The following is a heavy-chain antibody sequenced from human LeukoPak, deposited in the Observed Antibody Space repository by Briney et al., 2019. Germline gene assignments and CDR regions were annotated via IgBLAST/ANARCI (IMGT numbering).Heavy chain of an antibody. J-gene: IGHJ4*02. CDR3: ARDKARKIFGVVTPYYFDY. Sequence: PSETLSLTCTVSGDSISSSSYSWGWIRQPPGKGLEWIGSIYSSGSTYDNPSLKSRVTLSVDTSKNQFYLKLSSVTAADTAVYYCARDKARKIFGVVTPYYFDYWGQGTLVTVSS. D-gene: IGHD3-3*01. V-gene: IGHV4-39*07. CDR2: IYSSGST. CDR1: GDSISSSSYS.